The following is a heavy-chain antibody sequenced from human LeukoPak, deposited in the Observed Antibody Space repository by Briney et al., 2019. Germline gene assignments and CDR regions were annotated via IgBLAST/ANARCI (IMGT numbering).Heavy chain of an antibody. V-gene: IGHV3-30*18. J-gene: IGHJ4*02. Sequence: GGSLRLSCAASGFTFSSYGMHWVRQAPGKGLEWVAVISYDGSNKYYADSVKGRFTISRDNSKNTLYLQMNSLRAEDTAVYYCAKAPLWFGELLYRRDYWGQGTLVTVSS. CDR3: AKAPLWFGELLYRRDY. CDR1: GFTFSSYG. D-gene: IGHD3-10*01. CDR2: ISYDGSNK.